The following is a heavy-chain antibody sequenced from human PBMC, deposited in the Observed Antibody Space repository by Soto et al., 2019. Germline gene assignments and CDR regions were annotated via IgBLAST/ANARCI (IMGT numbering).Heavy chain of an antibody. J-gene: IGHJ4*02. D-gene: IGHD1-20*01. V-gene: IGHV4-39*01. CDR2: IYYSGST. Sequence: QLQLQESGPGLVKPSETLSLTCTVSGGSISSSSYYWGWIRQPPGKGLEWIGSIYYSGSTYYNPSLKSRVTISVDTSKNQFSLKLSSVTAADTAVYYCARLGDNWKTTGIDYWGQGTLVTVSS. CDR1: GGSISSSSYY. CDR3: ARLGDNWKTTGIDY.